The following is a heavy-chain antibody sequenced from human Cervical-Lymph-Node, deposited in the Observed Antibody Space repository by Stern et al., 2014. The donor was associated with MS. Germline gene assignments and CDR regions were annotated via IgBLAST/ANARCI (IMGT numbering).Heavy chain of an antibody. D-gene: IGHD4-17*01. J-gene: IGHJ6*02. V-gene: IGHV1-69*01. Sequence: VQLVQSGAEVKKPGSSVKVSCKVSGGTFSSQAINWVRQSPGQGLEWAGGIIPIFGTPNYAPKVQDRVTITADESTSTAYMDLSSLRSEDTAVYYCATPTTVTVGSMDVWGQGTTVTVSS. CDR1: GGTFSSQA. CDR3: ATPTTVTVGSMDV. CDR2: IIPIFGTP.